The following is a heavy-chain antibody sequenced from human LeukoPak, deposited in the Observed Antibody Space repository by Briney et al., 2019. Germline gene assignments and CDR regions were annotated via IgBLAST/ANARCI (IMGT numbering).Heavy chain of an antibody. CDR3: ARDLGGYGDYGTNSDY. Sequence: GGSLSLSCEASGFTFSSYSMNWVRQAQGEGLEWVSAISSSSSYIYYADSVKGRFTISRHNAKRSLYLQMNSLRAEDTAVYYCARDLGGYGDYGTNSDYWGQGTLVTVSS. D-gene: IGHD4-17*01. CDR2: ISSSSSYI. V-gene: IGHV3-21*01. CDR1: GFTFSSYS. J-gene: IGHJ4*02.